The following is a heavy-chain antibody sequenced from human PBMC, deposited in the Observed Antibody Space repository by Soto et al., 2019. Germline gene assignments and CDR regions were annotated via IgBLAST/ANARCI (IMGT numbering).Heavy chain of an antibody. J-gene: IGHJ4*02. D-gene: IGHD3-22*01. CDR3: ARQIYDSDTGPNFQYYFDS. CDR2: IDPSGSQT. CDR1: GYSFAGYW. Sequence: PGESLKIPCKGSGYSFAGYWITWVRQKPGKGLEWMGRIDPSGSQTYYSPSFRGHVTISVTKSITTVFLQWSSLRASDTAMYYCARQIYDSDTGPNFQYYFDSWGQGTPVTVS. V-gene: IGHV5-10-1*01.